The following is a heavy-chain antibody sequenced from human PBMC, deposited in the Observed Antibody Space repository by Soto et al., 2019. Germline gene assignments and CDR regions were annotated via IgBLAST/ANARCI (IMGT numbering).Heavy chain of an antibody. CDR2: IIPIFGTA. J-gene: IGHJ4*02. D-gene: IGHD1-7*01. V-gene: IGHV1-69*13. CDR1: GGTFSSYA. CDR3: ARATRITGTNVESDY. Sequence: ASVKVSCKASGGTFSSYAISWVRQAPGQGLEWMGGIIPIFGTANYAQKFQGRVTITADESTSTAYMELSSLRSEDTAVYYCARATRITGTNVESDYWGQGNLVTVSS.